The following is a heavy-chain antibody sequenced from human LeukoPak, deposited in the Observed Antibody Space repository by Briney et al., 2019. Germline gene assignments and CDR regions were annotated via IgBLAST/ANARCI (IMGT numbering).Heavy chain of an antibody. V-gene: IGHV3-23*01. J-gene: IGHJ4*02. CDR1: GFTFSSYA. Sequence: GGSLRLSCAASGFTFSSYAMSWVRQAPGKGLEWVSAISGSGGSTYYADSVKGRFTISRDNSKNTLYLQMNGLRAEDTAVYYCAKLRGLVVPAAMIYFDYWGQGTLVTVSS. CDR2: ISGSGGST. D-gene: IGHD2-2*01. CDR3: AKLRGLVVPAAMIYFDY.